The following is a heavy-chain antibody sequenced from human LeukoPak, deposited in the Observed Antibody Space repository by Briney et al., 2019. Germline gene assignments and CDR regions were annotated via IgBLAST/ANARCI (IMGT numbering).Heavy chain of an antibody. CDR2: IDPSDSYT. CDR3: ARRSGYCSGGSCPDY. Sequence: GESLKISCEGSGYSFSTYWINWVRQMPGKGLEWMGTIDPSDSYTNYSPSFQGHVTISVDKSISTAYLQWSSLKASDTAVYYCARRSGYCSGGSCPDYWGQGTLVTVSS. J-gene: IGHJ4*02. CDR1: GYSFSTYW. V-gene: IGHV5-10-1*01. D-gene: IGHD2-15*01.